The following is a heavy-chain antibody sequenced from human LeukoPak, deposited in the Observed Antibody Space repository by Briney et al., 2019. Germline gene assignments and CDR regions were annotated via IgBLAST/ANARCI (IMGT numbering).Heavy chain of an antibody. CDR3: AKGSDVRLTILGVVMS. J-gene: IGHJ5*02. CDR1: GFTFSSYA. D-gene: IGHD3-3*01. Sequence: GGSLRLSCAASGFTFSSYAMSWVRRAPGKGLEWVSAISGSGGSPYYADSVKGRFTISRDNSTHTLYLQMNSLRAEDTAVYYCAKGSDVRLTILGVVMSWGQGTLVTVSS. V-gene: IGHV3-23*01. CDR2: ISGSGGSP.